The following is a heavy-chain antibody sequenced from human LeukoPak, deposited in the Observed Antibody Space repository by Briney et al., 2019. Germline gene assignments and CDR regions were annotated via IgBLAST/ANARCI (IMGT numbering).Heavy chain of an antibody. D-gene: IGHD5-12*01. CDR3: ARGGSGYDSNPYFDY. CDR2: INHSGST. CDR1: GGPFSGYY. V-gene: IGHV4-34*01. Sequence: PPETLSLTCAVYGGPFSGYYWSWIRQPPGKGLEWIGEINHSGSTNYNPSPMSRITISVDTSKNQFSLKLGSVTAAGTAVYYWARGGSGYDSNPYFDYWGQGTLVTVSS. J-gene: IGHJ4*02.